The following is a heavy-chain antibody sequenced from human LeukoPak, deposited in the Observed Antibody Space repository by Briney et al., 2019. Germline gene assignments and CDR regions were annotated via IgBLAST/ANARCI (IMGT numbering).Heavy chain of an antibody. J-gene: IGHJ4*02. Sequence: GESLKISCAASGFSFSNYGMHWVRQPPGKGLEWVAFIRYDGSNKHYADSVKGRFSISRDNSKTTLYLQMNSLRPEDTAVYYCAKDFPSRDNFWSGYYTDFDYWGQGTLVTVSS. CDR3: AKDFPSRDNFWSGYYTDFDY. D-gene: IGHD3-3*01. V-gene: IGHV3-30*02. CDR2: IRYDGSNK. CDR1: GFSFSNYG.